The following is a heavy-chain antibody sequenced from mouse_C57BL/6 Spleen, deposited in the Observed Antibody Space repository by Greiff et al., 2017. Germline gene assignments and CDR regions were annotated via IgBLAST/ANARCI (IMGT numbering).Heavy chain of an antibody. CDR2: IYPSSGNT. CDR1: GYTFTSYG. J-gene: IGHJ3*01. V-gene: IGHV1-81*01. Sequence: VQLQQSGAELARPGASVKLSCKASGYTFTSYGISWVKQRTGQGLEWIGEIYPSSGNTYYNEKFKGKATLTVDKSSSAAYMELRSLTSEDSAVYVCARDDYYGSSLAWFAYWGQGTLVTVSA. D-gene: IGHD1-1*01. CDR3: ARDDYYGSSLAWFAY.